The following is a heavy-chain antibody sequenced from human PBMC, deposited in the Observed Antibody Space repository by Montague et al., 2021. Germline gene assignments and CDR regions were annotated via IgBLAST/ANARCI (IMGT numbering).Heavy chain of an antibody. Sequence: SLSLSLSASGFTFSSYAMSWVRQTPGQGLEWVSTMNAGSGNTYYADSVKGRFTISRDNSKNTLYLQMNSLRAEDTAVYYCARDGPRTHYFVYGGQGALVTVPS. V-gene: IGHV3-23*01. CDR1: GFTFSSYA. CDR3: ARDGPRTHYFVY. CDR2: MNAGSGNT. J-gene: IGHJ4*02. D-gene: IGHD2-2*01.